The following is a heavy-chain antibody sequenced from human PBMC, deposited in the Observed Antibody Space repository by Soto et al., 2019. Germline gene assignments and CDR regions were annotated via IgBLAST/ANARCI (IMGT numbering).Heavy chain of an antibody. Sequence: SETLSLTCTVSGGSISSSLYYWGWIRQPLGKGLEWIGSIYYSGSTYYNPTLKSRVTMSVDTSKNQFSLKLSSVTAADTAVYYCARHVRSSSLIFGFDYWGQGTLVTVSS. D-gene: IGHD3-3*01. CDR2: IYYSGST. V-gene: IGHV4-39*01. CDR1: GGSISSSLYY. J-gene: IGHJ4*02. CDR3: ARHVRSSSLIFGFDY.